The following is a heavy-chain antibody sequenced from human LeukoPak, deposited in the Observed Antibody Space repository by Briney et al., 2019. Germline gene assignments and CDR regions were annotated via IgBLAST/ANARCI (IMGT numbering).Heavy chain of an antibody. V-gene: IGHV1-3*01. J-gene: IGHJ4*02. CDR1: GYIFTNNA. CDR3: ARDRDLNYFDS. Sequence: APVKVSCKASGYIFTNNAMHWVRQAPGQRLEWMGWINAGNGNTKYSQNFQGRVTITRDTSASIAYMELSSLRSEDTAVYYCARDRDLNYFDSWGQGTLVTVSS. CDR2: INAGNGNT.